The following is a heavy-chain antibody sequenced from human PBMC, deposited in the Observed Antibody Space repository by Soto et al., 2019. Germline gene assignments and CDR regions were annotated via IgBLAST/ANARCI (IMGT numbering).Heavy chain of an antibody. CDR1: GFTFSSYG. CDR2: ISYDGSNK. D-gene: IGHD5-18*01. Sequence: GGSLRLSCAASGFTFSSYGIHWVRQAPGKGLEWVAVISYDGSNKYYADSVKGRFTISRDNSKNTLYLQMNSLRAEDTAVYYCAILVDTAYPASHWGQGTLVTVSS. V-gene: IGHV3-30*03. CDR3: AILVDTAYPASH. J-gene: IGHJ4*02.